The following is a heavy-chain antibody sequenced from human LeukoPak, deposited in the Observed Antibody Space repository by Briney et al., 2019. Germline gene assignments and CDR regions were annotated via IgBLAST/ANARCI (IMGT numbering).Heavy chain of an antibody. J-gene: IGHJ4*02. CDR3: AKERDSSAWYFDY. V-gene: IGHV3-30*02. CDR1: GFTFSSYG. D-gene: IGHD3-22*01. CDR2: IRYDGSNK. Sequence: PGGSLRLSCAASGFTFSSYGMHWVRQAPGKGLEWVAFIRYDGSNKYYADSVKGRFTISRDNSKNTLYLQMNSLRAEDTAVYYCAKERDSSAWYFDYWGQGTLVTVSS.